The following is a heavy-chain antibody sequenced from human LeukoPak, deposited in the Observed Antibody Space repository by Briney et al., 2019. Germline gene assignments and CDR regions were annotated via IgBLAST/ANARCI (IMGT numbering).Heavy chain of an antibody. CDR2: INPNSGGT. D-gene: IGHD2-8*02. CDR1: GYTFTSYG. CDR3: AREVLAKNYGMDV. V-gene: IGHV1-2*02. Sequence: ASVKVSCKASGYTFTSYGISWVRQAPGQGLEWMGWINPNSGGTNYAQKFQGRVTMTRDTSISTAYMELSRLRSDDTAVYYCAREVLAKNYGMDVWGHGTTVTVSS. J-gene: IGHJ6*02.